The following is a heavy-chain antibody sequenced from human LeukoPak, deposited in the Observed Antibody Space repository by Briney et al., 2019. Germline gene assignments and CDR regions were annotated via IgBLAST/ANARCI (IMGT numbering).Heavy chain of an antibody. D-gene: IGHD1-26*01. J-gene: IGHJ4*02. CDR1: GGSISSYY. CDR2: INHSGST. Sequence: PSETLSLTCTVSGGSISSYYWSWIRQPPGKGLEWIGEINHSGSTNYNPSLKSRVTISVDTSKNQFSLKLSSVTAADTAVYYCARWDDGLDYWGQGTLVTVSS. CDR3: ARWDDGLDY. V-gene: IGHV4-34*01.